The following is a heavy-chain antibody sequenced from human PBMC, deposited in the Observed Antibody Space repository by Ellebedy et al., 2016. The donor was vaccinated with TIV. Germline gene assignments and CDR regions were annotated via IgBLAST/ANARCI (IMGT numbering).Heavy chain of an antibody. CDR2: IKQDGSEK. J-gene: IGHJ4*02. CDR3: ARDFDS. V-gene: IGHV3-7*03. Sequence: GESLKISCAASGFTFSSSWISWVRQAPGKGLEWVGNIKQDGSEKYYVDSVKGRFTISRDNAKNSLYLQMDSLRAEDTAVYYCARDFDSWGQGTLVTVFS. CDR1: GFTFSSSW.